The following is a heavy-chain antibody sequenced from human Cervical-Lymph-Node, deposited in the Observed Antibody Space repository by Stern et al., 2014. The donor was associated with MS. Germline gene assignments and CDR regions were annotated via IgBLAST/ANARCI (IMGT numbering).Heavy chain of an antibody. J-gene: IGHJ4*02. D-gene: IGHD6-13*01. CDR2: INTDGSSP. CDR3: SGSNWYFFDY. CDR1: GFTFDSYS. Sequence: EVQLVESGGGLVPPGGSLRLSCAASGFTFDSYSRHWVRQAPGKGLVCVSRINTDGSSPRYADSVKGRFTISRDNAKNMLYLEMNSLRAEDTAVYYCSGSNWYFFDYWGQGTLVTVSS. V-gene: IGHV3-74*02.